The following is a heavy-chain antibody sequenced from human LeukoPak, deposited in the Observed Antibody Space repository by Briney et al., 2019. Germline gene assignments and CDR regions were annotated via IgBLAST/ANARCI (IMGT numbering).Heavy chain of an antibody. CDR1: GFNFSTYG. CDR2: TSFDETYK. CDR3: ARGSGSYYNLAFDI. D-gene: IGHD1-26*01. Sequence: GGSLRLSCSASGFNFSTYGMHWVRQAPGKGLEWVAVTSFDETYKFYSDSVKGRFTISRDNSKNTLYLQMNSLRAEDTAVYYCARGSGSYYNLAFDIWGQGTMVTVSS. J-gene: IGHJ3*02. V-gene: IGHV3-30*03.